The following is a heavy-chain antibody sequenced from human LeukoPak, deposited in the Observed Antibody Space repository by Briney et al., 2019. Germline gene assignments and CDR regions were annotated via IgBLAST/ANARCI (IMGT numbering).Heavy chain of an antibody. Sequence: GGSLRLSCAASGFTFSGSAMHWVRQASGKGLEWVGRIRSKANSYATAYAASVKGRFTISRDDSKNTAYLQMNSLKTEDTAVYYCTRGLPYYYDSSGYPLDAFDIWGQGAMVTVSS. CDR1: GFTFSGSA. CDR3: TRGLPYYYDSSGYPLDAFDI. CDR2: IRSKANSYAT. D-gene: IGHD3-22*01. V-gene: IGHV3-73*01. J-gene: IGHJ3*02.